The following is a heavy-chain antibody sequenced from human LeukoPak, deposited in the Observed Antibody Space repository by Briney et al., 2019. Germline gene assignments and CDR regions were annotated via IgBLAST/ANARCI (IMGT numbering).Heavy chain of an antibody. CDR1: GFTFSDYY. Sequence: GGSLRLSWAASGFTFSDYYMSWIRQAPGKGLEWVSYISSSGRTIYYAVSVKGRFTISRDNAKNSLYLQMNSLRAEDTALYYCARSGSYPNWFDPWGQGTLVTVSS. D-gene: IGHD1-26*01. CDR2: ISSSGRTI. V-gene: IGHV3-11*01. J-gene: IGHJ5*02. CDR3: ARSGSYPNWFDP.